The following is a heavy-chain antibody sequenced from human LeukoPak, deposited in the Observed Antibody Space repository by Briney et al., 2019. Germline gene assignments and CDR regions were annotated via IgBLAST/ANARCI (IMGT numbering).Heavy chain of an antibody. Sequence: GGSLRLSCAASGFTFSSYEMNWVRQAPGKGLEWVSYISSSGSTIYYADSVKGRFTISRDNAKNSLYLQMNSLRAEDTAVYYCTRFPKTSTSSGSGTDYWGQGTLVTVSS. CDR2: ISSSGSTI. D-gene: IGHD6-6*01. V-gene: IGHV3-48*03. CDR1: GFTFSSYE. J-gene: IGHJ4*02. CDR3: TRFPKTSTSSGSGTDY.